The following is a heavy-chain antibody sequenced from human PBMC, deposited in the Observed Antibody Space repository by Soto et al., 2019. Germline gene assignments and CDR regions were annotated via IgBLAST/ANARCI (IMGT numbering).Heavy chain of an antibody. J-gene: IGHJ4*02. D-gene: IGHD3-3*01. V-gene: IGHV4-39*01. CDR1: GGSISSSSYY. CDR2: IYYSGST. CDR3: ARHITIFGVVITHFDY. Sequence: SETLSLTCTVSGGSISSSSYYWGWIRQPPGKGLEWIGSIYYSGSTYYNPSLKSRVTISVDTSKNQFSLKLSSVTAADTAVYYCARHITIFGVVITHFDYWGQGTLVTVS.